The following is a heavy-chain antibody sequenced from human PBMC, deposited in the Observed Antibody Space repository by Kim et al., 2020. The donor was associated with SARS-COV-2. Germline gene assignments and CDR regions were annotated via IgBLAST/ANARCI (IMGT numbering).Heavy chain of an antibody. CDR3: ARENCSGGGCDLASYYGMDV. D-gene: IGHD2-15*01. CDR1: GGTFSSYA. V-gene: IGHV1-69*13. Sequence: SVKVSCKASGGTFSSYAISWVRQAPGQGLEWMGGIIPIFGTANYAQKFQGRVTITADESTSTAYMELSSLRSEDTAVYYCARENCSGGGCDLASYYGMDVWGQGTTVTVSS. CDR2: IIPIFGTA. J-gene: IGHJ6*02.